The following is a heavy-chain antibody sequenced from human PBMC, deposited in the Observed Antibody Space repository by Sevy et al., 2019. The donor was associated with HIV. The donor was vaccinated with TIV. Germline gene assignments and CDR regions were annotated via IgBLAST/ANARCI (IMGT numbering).Heavy chain of an antibody. CDR1: GFIFSTYG. V-gene: IGHV3-33*01. D-gene: IGHD4-17*01. J-gene: IGHJ4*02. CDR3: ARDLEFYDYGDYGPAFMPDY. CDR2: IWFDGSNT. Sequence: GGSLRLSCAASGFIFSTYGMHWVRQAPGKGLESVAVIWFDGSNTYYADSVKGRFTISRDIAKNTLHLQMNSLRVEDTAVYYCARDLEFYDYGDYGPAFMPDYWGQGTLVTVSS.